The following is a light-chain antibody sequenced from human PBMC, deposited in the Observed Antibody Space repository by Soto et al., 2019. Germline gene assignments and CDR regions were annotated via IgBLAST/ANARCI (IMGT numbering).Light chain of an antibody. J-gene: IGLJ1*01. CDR1: TRDIGGFYD. V-gene: IGLV2-8*01. Sequence: QSALTQPPSASGSPGQSLTISCDGITRDIGGFYDVSWYQQHPGEAPKLIIYGVSERPSGVPDRFSGSKSGSTASLTVSGLQAEDEADYYCSSYAGPNNFQVFGTGTKLTVL. CDR2: GVS. CDR3: SSYAGPNNFQV.